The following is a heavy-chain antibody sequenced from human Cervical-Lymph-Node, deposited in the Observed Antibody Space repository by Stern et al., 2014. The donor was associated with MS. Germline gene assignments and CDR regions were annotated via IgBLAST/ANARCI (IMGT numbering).Heavy chain of an antibody. CDR1: GFTFGDYA. CDR2: IRSKAYGGTT. Sequence: EVQLVESGGGLVQPGRSLRLSCTASGFTFGDYALNWFRQAPGKGLGWVGFIRSKAYGGTTEYAASVKGRFTISRDDSKSIAYLQMNSLKTEDTAVYYCTSKGRRYWGQGTLVTVSS. CDR3: TSKGRRY. J-gene: IGHJ4*02. V-gene: IGHV3-49*03.